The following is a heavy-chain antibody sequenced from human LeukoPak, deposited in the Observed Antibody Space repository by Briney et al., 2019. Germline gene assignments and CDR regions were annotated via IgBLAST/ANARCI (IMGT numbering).Heavy chain of an antibody. CDR2: ISYDGSNK. CDR3: ARVGGSGSYYGFHFDY. J-gene: IGHJ4*02. CDR1: GFTFSSYA. Sequence: GGSLRLSCAASGFTFSSYAMHWVRQAPGKGLEWVAVISYDGSNKYYADSVKGRFTISRDNSENTLYLQMNSLRAEDTAVYYCARVGGSGSYYGFHFDYWGQGTLVTVSS. V-gene: IGHV3-30-3*01. D-gene: IGHD3-10*01.